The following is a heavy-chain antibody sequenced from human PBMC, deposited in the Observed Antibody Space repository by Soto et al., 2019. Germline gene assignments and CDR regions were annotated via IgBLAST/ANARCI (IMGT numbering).Heavy chain of an antibody. D-gene: IGHD6-13*01. J-gene: IGHJ4*02. CDR2: INHSGST. V-gene: IGHV4-34*01. CDR1: GGSGSFSGYL. CDR3: ARGRKGHSSSWYVD. Sequence: PSETLSLTCAVYGGSGSFSGYLWSWIRQPPGNGLEWIGEINHSGSTNYNPSLKSRVTISVDTSKNQFSLDLSPVTAADTAVYYCARGRKGHSSSWYVDWGQGTLVTVSS.